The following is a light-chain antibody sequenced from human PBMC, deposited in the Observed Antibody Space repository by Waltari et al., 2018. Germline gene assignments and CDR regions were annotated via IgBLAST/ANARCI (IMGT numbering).Light chain of an antibody. CDR3: SSYADNTIFV. Sequence: QSALTQPPSASGSPGQSVTISCTGTSSNVGAYNHFSWHQQHPGKAPKLMIYEVNNQPSGVPDRFSGSKSGNTASLTVSGLQAEDEADYYCSSYADNTIFVFGTGTKVTVL. CDR1: SSNVGAYNH. J-gene: IGLJ1*01. CDR2: EVN. V-gene: IGLV2-8*01.